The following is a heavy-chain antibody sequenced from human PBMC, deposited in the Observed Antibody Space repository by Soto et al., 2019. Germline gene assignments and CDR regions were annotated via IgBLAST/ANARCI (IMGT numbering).Heavy chain of an antibody. J-gene: IGHJ6*02. D-gene: IGHD2-2*01. CDR1: GYTFTSYY. V-gene: IGHV1-46*01. CDR2: INPSGGST. CDR3: ARMGRDIVLVPAAKDLYYYYGTDV. Sequence: ASVKVSCKASGYTFTSYYMHWVRQAPGQGLEWMGIINPSGGSTSYAQKFQGRVTMTRDTSTSTVYMELSSLRSEDTAVYYCARMGRDIVLVPAAKDLYYYYGTDVWGQGTTVTVS.